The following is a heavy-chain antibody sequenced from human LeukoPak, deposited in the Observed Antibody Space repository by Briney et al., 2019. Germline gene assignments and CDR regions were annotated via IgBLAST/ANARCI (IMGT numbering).Heavy chain of an antibody. CDR3: ARGSIVVEPVVLSNAFDI. V-gene: IGHV1-69*05. Sequence: GSSVKVSCKASGGTFSSYGISWVRQAPGQGLEWMGGIIPIFGTAIYAQKFQGRVTITTDESTSTAYMELSSLRSEDTAVYYCARGSIVVEPVVLSNAFDIWGQGTMVTVSS. J-gene: IGHJ3*02. D-gene: IGHD2-2*01. CDR1: GGTFSSYG. CDR2: IIPIFGTA.